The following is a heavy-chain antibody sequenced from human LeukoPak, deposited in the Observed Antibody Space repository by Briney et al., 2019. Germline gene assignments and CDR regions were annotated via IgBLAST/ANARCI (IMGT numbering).Heavy chain of an antibody. CDR3: ARRGPYYDRGAGDFDL. V-gene: IGHV4-59*08. CDR2: IYYSGST. D-gene: IGHD3-22*01. J-gene: IGHJ2*01. Sequence: SETLSLTCTVSGVSISSYYWSWIRQPPGKGLEWIGYIYYSGSTNYNPSLKSRVTISVDTSKNQFSLKLSSVTAADTAVYYCARRGPYYDRGAGDFDLWGRGTLVTVSS. CDR1: GVSISSYY.